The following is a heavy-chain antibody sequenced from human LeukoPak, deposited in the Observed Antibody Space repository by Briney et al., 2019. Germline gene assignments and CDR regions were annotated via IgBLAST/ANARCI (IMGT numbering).Heavy chain of an antibody. CDR1: GYTFTSYD. Sequence: ASVKVSCKASGYTFTSYDINWVRQATGQGLEWMGWMNPNSGNTGYAQKFQGRVTMTRSTPISTAYMELSSLRSEDTAVYYCARDIMVFGHNWFDPWGQGTLVTVSS. D-gene: IGHD2-8*01. V-gene: IGHV1-8*01. J-gene: IGHJ5*02. CDR2: MNPNSGNT. CDR3: ARDIMVFGHNWFDP.